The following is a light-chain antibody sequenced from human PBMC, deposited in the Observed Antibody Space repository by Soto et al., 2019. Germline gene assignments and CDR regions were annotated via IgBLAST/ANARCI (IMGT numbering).Light chain of an antibody. J-gene: IGLJ2*01. CDR3: QSYDSSNHVV. CDR1: SGSIASNY. Sequence: NFMLTQPHSVSESPGKTVTISCTGSSGSIASNYVQWYQQRPGSAPTTVIYKDDQRPSGVPDRFSGSIDSSSNSASLTISGLKIEDGADYYCQSYDSSNHVVFGGGTQLTVL. CDR2: KDD. V-gene: IGLV6-57*02.